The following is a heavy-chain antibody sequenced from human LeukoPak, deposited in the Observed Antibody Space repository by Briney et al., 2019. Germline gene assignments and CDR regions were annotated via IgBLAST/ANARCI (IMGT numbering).Heavy chain of an antibody. CDR3: ARGAMATTPFFDY. D-gene: IGHD5-24*01. CDR2: VYYTGST. CDR1: GGSISNYY. J-gene: IGHJ4*02. V-gene: IGHV4-59*01. Sequence: PSETLSLTCPVSGGSISNYYYWTWIRQPPGKGLEWIGYVYYTGSTNFNPSLKSRVTMSLDTSRNQFSLKLTSLTAADTAVYYCARGAMATTPFFDYWGQGTLVTVS.